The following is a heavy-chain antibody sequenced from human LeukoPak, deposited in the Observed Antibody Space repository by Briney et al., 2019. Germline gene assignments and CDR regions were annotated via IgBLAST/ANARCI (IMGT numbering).Heavy chain of an antibody. CDR1: GFTFSSYE. CDR3: ARDGDTVLTRGYYYYMDV. CDR2: ISSSGSTI. Sequence: LPGGSLRLSCAASGFTFSSYEMNWVRQAPGKGLEWVSYISSSGSTIYYADSVKGRFTISRDNAKNSLYLQMNSLRAEDTALYYCARDGDTVLTRGYYYYMDVWGKGTTVTVSS. D-gene: IGHD4-23*01. J-gene: IGHJ6*03. V-gene: IGHV3-48*03.